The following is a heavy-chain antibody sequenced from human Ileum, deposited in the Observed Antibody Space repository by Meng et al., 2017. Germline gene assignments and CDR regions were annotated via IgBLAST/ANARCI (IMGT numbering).Heavy chain of an antibody. CDR3: ARGIGDIRVGFDY. Sequence: VQLQESGPGLVKPSGPLSLTCAVSGDSISSGNWWNWVRQSPGKGLEWIGEIFHGGTTNYNPSLKNRVTLLMDKSKNQFSLQLTSVTAADTAVFYCARGIGDIRVGFDYWGQGILVTVSS. CDR2: IFHGGTT. J-gene: IGHJ4*02. D-gene: IGHD5-12*01. CDR1: GDSISSGNW. V-gene: IGHV4-4*02.